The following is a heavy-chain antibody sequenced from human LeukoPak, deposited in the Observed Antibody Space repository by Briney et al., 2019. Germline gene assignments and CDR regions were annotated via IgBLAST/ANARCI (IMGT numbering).Heavy chain of an antibody. J-gene: IGHJ3*01. CDR2: IKEDGSER. D-gene: IGHD2-21*01. V-gene: IGHV3-7*04. CDR3: TREGLWVGLDSGKTRQAYWES. Sequence: GGSLRLSCAASGFTFSNYWMSWVRQAPGKGLKWVANIKEDGSERYYADSVKGRFTISRDNAKNSLNLQMNSLRAEDTAVYYCTREGLWVGLDSGKTRQAYWESWGQGTMVTVSS. CDR1: GFTFSNYW.